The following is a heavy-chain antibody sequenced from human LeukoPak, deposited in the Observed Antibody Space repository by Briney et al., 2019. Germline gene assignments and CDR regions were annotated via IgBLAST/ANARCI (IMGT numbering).Heavy chain of an antibody. J-gene: IGHJ6*04. CDR1: GFTFSSSW. D-gene: IGHD3-3*01. V-gene: IGHV3-15*01. Sequence: GGSLRLSCAASGFTFSSSWMSWVRQAPGKALEWVGRIKSKTDGGTTDYGAPVNGRFTISRDDSKNTVNLQMNSLKIEDTAGYHCTTLYEDFSSSPAGVWGKGTTVTVSS. CDR2: IKSKTDGGTT. CDR3: TTLYEDFSSSPAGV.